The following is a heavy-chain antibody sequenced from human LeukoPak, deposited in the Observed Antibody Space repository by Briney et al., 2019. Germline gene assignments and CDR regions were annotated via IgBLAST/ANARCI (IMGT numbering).Heavy chain of an antibody. V-gene: IGHV4-59*08. D-gene: IGHD5-12*01. CDR2: IHYSGST. J-gene: IGHJ4*02. CDR1: GGSISSYY. CDR3: ARGGGYDDYFDY. Sequence: SETLSLTCTVSGGSISSYYWSWIRQPPGKGLEWIGYIHYSGSTNYNPSLKSRVTISVDTSKNQFSLKLSPVTAADTAVYYCARGGGYDDYFDYWGQGTLVTVSS.